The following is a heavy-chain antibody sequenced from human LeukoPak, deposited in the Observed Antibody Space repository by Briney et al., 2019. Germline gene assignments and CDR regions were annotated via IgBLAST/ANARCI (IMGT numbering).Heavy chain of an antibody. CDR3: ARFGYSGWNLEY. CDR2: INQGGSVK. D-gene: IGHD5-12*01. CDR1: EPTFNNYA. J-gene: IGHJ4*02. Sequence: GGSLRLSCAASEPTFNNYAMTWVRQAPGKGLEWVANINQGGSVKYYVDSVKGRFTISRDDAKSSLYVQMNSLRGEDTAVYYCARFGYSGWNLEYWGQGTLVTVSS. V-gene: IGHV3-7*01.